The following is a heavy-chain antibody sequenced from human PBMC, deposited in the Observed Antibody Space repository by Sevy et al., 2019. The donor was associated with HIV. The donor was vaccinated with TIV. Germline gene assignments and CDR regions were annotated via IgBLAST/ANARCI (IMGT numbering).Heavy chain of an antibody. CDR3: ARVRGYSYGEYDY. D-gene: IGHD5-18*01. CDR1: GFTFGNYW. J-gene: IGHJ4*02. Sequence: GGSLRLSCAASGFTFGNYWMHWVRQAPEKGLMWVSRISSAGSITNYADSVKGRFTISRDNAKNTLYLQMNSLRVEDTAVYYCARVRGYSYGEYDYWGQGTLVTVSS. V-gene: IGHV3-74*01. CDR2: ISSAGSIT.